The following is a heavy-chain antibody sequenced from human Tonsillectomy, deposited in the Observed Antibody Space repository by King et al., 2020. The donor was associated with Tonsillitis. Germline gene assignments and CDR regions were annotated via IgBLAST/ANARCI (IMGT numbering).Heavy chain of an antibody. D-gene: IGHD7-27*01. CDR3: ARGVDAGVDY. Sequence: VQLVESGAEVKKPGASVKVSCKAAGYTFSTRDINWVRQATGQGLEWRGWMSPKNDNTGYAQKFQDRFTMTRDTLTSTAYMELTDLRFEDTAVYYCARGVDAGVDYWGQGTLVTVSS. V-gene: IGHV1-8*01. J-gene: IGHJ4*02. CDR2: MSPKNDNT. CDR1: GYTFSTRD.